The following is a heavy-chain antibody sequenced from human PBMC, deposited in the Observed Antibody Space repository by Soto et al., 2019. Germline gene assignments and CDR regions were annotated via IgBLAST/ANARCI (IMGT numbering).Heavy chain of an antibody. CDR3: ARAIWFGEFKDDGAFDI. CDR1: GFTFSSYS. CDR2: ISSSSSYI. V-gene: IGHV3-21*01. J-gene: IGHJ3*02. Sequence: GGSLRLSCAASGFTFSSYSMNWVRQAPGKGLEWVSSISSSSSYIYYADSVKGRFTISRDNAKNSLYLQMNSLRAEDTAVYYCARAIWFGEFKDDGAFDIWGQGTMVTVSS. D-gene: IGHD3-10*01.